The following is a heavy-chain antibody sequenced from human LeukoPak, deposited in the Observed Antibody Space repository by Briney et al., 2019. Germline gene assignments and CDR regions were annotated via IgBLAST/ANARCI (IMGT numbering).Heavy chain of an antibody. J-gene: IGHJ6*03. Sequence: SETLSLTCTVSGGSISSYYWSWIRQPPGKGLEWIGYIYYSGSTNYNPSLKSRVTISVDTSKNQFSLKLSSVTAADTAVYYCARDLLGQGYYYMDVWGKGTTVTVSS. V-gene: IGHV4-59*01. CDR2: IYYSGST. CDR1: GGSISSYY. CDR3: ARDLLGQGYYYMDV.